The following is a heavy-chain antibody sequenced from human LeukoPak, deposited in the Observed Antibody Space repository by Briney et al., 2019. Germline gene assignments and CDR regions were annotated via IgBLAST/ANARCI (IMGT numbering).Heavy chain of an antibody. CDR1: GGTFSSYA. V-gene: IGHV1-69*05. CDR2: IIPIFGTA. Sequence: SVRVSCKASGGTFSSYAISWVRQAPGQGLEWMGRIIPIFGTANYAQKFQGRVTITTDESTSTAYMELSSLRSEDTAVYYCASGDYYDSSDFDYWGQGTLITVSS. J-gene: IGHJ4*02. CDR3: ASGDYYDSSDFDY. D-gene: IGHD3-22*01.